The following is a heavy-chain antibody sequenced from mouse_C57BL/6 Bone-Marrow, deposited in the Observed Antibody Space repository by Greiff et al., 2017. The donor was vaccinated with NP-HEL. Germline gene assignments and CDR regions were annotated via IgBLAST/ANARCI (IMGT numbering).Heavy chain of an antibody. CDR1: GYTFTDYE. V-gene: IGHV1-15*01. Sequence: VQLQQSGAELVRPGASVTLSCKASGYTFTDYEMHWVKQTPVHGLEWIGAIDPETGGTAYNQKFKGKAILTAAKSSSTAYMELRSLTSEDSAVYYCTEGDYWGQGTSVTVSS. CDR2: IDPETGGT. J-gene: IGHJ4*01. CDR3: TEGDY.